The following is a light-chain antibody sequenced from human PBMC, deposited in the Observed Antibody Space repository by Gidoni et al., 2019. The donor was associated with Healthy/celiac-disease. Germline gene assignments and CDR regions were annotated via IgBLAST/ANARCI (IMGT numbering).Light chain of an antibody. CDR1: SSNIGAGYD. V-gene: IGLV1-40*01. J-gene: IGLJ1*01. CDR2: GNS. Sequence: QSVLTQPPSVSGAPAQRVTISCTGSSSNIGAGYDVHWYQQLPGTAPKLLIYGNSNRPSGVPDRFSGSKSGTSASLAITGLQAEDEADYYCQSYDSSLSAYNYVFGTGTKVTVL. CDR3: QSYDSSLSAYNYV.